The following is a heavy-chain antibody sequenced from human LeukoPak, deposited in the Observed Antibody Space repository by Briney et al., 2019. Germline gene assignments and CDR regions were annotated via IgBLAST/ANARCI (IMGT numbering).Heavy chain of an antibody. D-gene: IGHD5-24*01. CDR3: ARGDGYKLFDY. J-gene: IGHJ4*02. Sequence: PGGSLRLSCAASGFTFSSYSMNWVRQAPGKGLEWVSYISSSSSTIYYADSVKGRFTISRDNAKNSLYLQMNSLRAEDTAVYYCARGDGYKLFDYWGQGTLVTVSS. CDR2: ISSSSSTI. CDR1: GFTFSSYS. V-gene: IGHV3-48*01.